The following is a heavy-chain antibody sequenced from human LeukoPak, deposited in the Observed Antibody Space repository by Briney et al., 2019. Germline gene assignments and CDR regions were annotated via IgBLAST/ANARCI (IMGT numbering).Heavy chain of an antibody. Sequence: GASVTVSCKASGYTFTVYYMHWVRQAPGQGLEWMGWINPNSGGTNYAQKFQGRVTMTRDTSISTAYMELSRLRSDDTAVYYCARYEWSGTPAALDYWGQGTLVTVSS. CDR1: GYTFTVYY. CDR3: ARYEWSGTPAALDY. D-gene: IGHD2-2*01. J-gene: IGHJ4*02. CDR2: INPNSGGT. V-gene: IGHV1-2*02.